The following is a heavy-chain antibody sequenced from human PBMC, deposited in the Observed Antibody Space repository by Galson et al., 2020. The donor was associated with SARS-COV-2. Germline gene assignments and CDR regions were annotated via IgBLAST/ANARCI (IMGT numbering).Heavy chain of an antibody. CDR1: GFTFSTFA. J-gene: IGHJ4*02. CDR2: ISPSGGST. CDR3: AKDKDFWSGYYTSEDY. V-gene: IGHV3-23*01. Sequence: GESLKIPCAASGFTFSTFAMSWVRQAPGKGLEWVSGISPSGGSTFYADSVKGRFTISRDNSRNTLYLQMNSLRAGDTAIYYCAKDKDFWSGYYTSEDYWGQGTLVTVSS. D-gene: IGHD3-3*01.